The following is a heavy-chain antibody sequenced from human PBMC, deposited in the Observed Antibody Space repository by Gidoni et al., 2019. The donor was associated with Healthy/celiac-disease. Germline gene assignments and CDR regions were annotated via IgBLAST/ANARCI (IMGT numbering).Heavy chain of an antibody. CDR2: IYSGGST. D-gene: IGHD6-13*01. J-gene: IGHJ3*02. CDR3: ARDSSSWRGAFDI. V-gene: IGHV3-53*02. Sequence: EVQLVETGGGLIKPGGSMRLCCAASGFTVRSNYMSWVRQAPGKGLEWVSVIYSGGSTYYADSVKGRFTISRDNSKNTLYLQMNSLRAEDTAVYYCARDSSSWRGAFDIWGQGTMVTVSS. CDR1: GFTVRSNY.